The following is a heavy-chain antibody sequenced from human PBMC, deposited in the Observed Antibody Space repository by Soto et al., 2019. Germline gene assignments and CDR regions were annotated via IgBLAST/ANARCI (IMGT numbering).Heavy chain of an antibody. CDR2: IRSKAYGGTT. CDR3: TRGCSSTSCYHYYYGMDV. Sequence: GGSLRLSCTASGFTFGDYAMSWFRQAPGKGLEWVGFIRSKAYGGTTEYAASVKGRFTISRDDSKSIAYLQMNSLKTEDTAVYYCTRGCSSTSCYHYYYGMDVWGQGTTVTVSS. D-gene: IGHD2-2*01. V-gene: IGHV3-49*03. J-gene: IGHJ6*02. CDR1: GFTFGDYA.